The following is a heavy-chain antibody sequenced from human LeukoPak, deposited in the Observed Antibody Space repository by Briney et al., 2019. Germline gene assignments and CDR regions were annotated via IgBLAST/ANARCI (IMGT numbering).Heavy chain of an antibody. V-gene: IGHV4-39*07. CDR2: IYYSGST. J-gene: IGHJ4*02. D-gene: IGHD3-10*01. CDR3: ARVYGSGRREFDY. CDR1: GGSISSYY. Sequence: PSETLSLTCTVSGGSISSYYWGWIRQPPGKGLEWIGSIYYSGSTYYNPSLKSRVTISVDTSKNQFSLKLSSVTAADTAVYYCARVYGSGRREFDYWGQGTLVTVSS.